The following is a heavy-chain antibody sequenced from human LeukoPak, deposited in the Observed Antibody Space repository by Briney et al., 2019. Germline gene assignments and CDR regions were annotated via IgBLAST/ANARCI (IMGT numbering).Heavy chain of an antibody. J-gene: IGHJ4*02. CDR1: GGSISDYY. CDR2: ISYSGST. CDR3: TRERRDGYNYVDY. Sequence: SETLSLTCTVSGGSISDYYWSWIRQPPGKGLEWSGYISYSGSTDYNPSLKSRVTMSVDTSKNQFSLKLNSVTPADTAIYYCTRERRDGYNYVDYWGQGTLVTVSS. D-gene: IGHD5-24*01. V-gene: IGHV4-59*01.